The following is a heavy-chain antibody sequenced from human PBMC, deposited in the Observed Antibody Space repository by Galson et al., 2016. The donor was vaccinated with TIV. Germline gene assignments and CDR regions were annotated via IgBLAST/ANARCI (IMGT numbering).Heavy chain of an antibody. CDR1: GYTFADFD. CDR3: ARSGDYGDH. V-gene: IGHV1-8*02. D-gene: IGHD4-17*01. Sequence: SVKVSCKASGYTFADFDINWVRQATGQGLEWMGWMNPGSGNAGSAEKYRGRITMTRDTSQRIVYMELTSLRSEDTAVYFWARSGDYGDHWGQGTLVTVSS. J-gene: IGHJ4*02. CDR2: MNPGSGNA.